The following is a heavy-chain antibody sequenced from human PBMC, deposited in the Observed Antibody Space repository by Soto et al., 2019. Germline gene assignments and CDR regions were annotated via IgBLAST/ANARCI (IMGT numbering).Heavy chain of an antibody. CDR3: ARADYEILTGSYAMDV. Sequence: QVQLQESGPRLVKPSETLSLTCTVSDDFISSYYWNWIRQPAGKGLEWIGRVSTSGATNYNPSLESRVTMSVDTSKKQFSLKLTSVTAADSAVYLCARADYEILTGSYAMDVWGQWTTVTVSS. V-gene: IGHV4-4*07. CDR1: DDFISSYY. D-gene: IGHD3-9*01. J-gene: IGHJ6*02. CDR2: VSTSGAT.